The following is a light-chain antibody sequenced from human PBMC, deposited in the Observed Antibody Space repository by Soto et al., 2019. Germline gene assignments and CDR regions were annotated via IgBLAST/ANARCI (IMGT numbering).Light chain of an antibody. V-gene: IGKV3-15*01. J-gene: IGKJ1*01. CDR1: QSVSTN. CDR2: GAS. Sequence: DIVMTQSPATLSVSPGERATLSCRASQSVSTNLAWYQRKPGQAPRLLIYGASTRATGVPARFSGTGSGTEFALTIGSLQSEDLAVYYCQQYNLWPWTFGQGTKVEIK. CDR3: QQYNLWPWT.